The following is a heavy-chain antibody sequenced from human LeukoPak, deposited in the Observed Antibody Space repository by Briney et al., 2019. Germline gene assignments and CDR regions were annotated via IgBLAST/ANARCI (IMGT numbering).Heavy chain of an antibody. CDR3: ARGAKWAYYFDY. CDR1: AFTFNTYW. Sequence: GGSLRLSCAASAFTFNTYWMHWVRQVPGRGLEWVSRINGDESSTNYADSVKGRFTISRDNAKDTLYLHMNSLTAEDTAVYYCARGAKWAYYFDYWGQGTLVAVSS. J-gene: IGHJ4*02. CDR2: INGDESST. D-gene: IGHD1-26*01. V-gene: IGHV3-74*01.